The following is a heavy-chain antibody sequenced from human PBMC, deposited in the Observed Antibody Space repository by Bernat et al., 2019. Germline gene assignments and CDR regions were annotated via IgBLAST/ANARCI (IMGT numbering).Heavy chain of an antibody. CDR1: GGSFSGYY. V-gene: IGHV4-34*01. D-gene: IGHD3-10*01. Sequence: QVQLQQWRAGLLKPSETLSLTCAVYGGSFSGYYWSWIRQPPGKGLEWIGEINHSGSTNYNPSLKSRVTISVDTSENQLSMKLSTVTGADRAVYYCARDMVRGVDYDYGMDVWGQGTTVTVSS. CDR2: INHSGST. CDR3: ARDMVRGVDYDYGMDV. J-gene: IGHJ6*01.